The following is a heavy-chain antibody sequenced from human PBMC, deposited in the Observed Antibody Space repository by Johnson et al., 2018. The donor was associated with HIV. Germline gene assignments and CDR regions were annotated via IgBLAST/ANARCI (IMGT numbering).Heavy chain of an antibody. V-gene: IGHV3-30*02. J-gene: IGHJ3*02. CDR2: IRYDGSIK. CDR3: AVYYYGSGSRNDAFDI. CDR1: GLTFSGSG. Sequence: QVQLVESGGGMVQPGGSLRLSCAASGLTFSGSGMHWVRQAPGKGLEWVAFIRYDGSIKYYVDSVKGRFTISRDNSKNTLYLQMNSLRAEDTAVYYCAVYYYGSGSRNDAFDIWGQGTMVTVYS. D-gene: IGHD3-10*01.